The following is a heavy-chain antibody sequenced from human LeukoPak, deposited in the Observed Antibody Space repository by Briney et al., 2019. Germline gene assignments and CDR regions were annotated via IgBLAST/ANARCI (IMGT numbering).Heavy chain of an antibody. J-gene: IGHJ4*02. V-gene: IGHV4-31*03. CDR1: GGSISSGGYY. D-gene: IGHD5-18*01. CDR3: ARGPDTSFTFDY. Sequence: PSETLSLTCTVSGGSISSGGYYWSWIRQHPGKGLEWIGYIYYSGSTYYNPSLKSRVTISVDTSKNQFSLKLSSVTAADTAVYYCARGPDTSFTFDYWGQGTLVTVSS. CDR2: IYYSGST.